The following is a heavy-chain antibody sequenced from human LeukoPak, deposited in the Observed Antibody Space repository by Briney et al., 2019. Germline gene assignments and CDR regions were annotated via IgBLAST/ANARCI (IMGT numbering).Heavy chain of an antibody. CDR2: ISGDGGST. J-gene: IGHJ6*02. Sequence: GGSLRLSCAASGFTFDDYAMHWVRQAPGKGLEWVSLISGDGGSTYCADSVKGRFTISRDNSKNSLYLQMNSLRTEDTALYYCAKDIWGIAAAGSYYYGMDVWGQGTTVTVSS. D-gene: IGHD6-13*01. V-gene: IGHV3-43*02. CDR1: GFTFDDYA. CDR3: AKDIWGIAAAGSYYYGMDV.